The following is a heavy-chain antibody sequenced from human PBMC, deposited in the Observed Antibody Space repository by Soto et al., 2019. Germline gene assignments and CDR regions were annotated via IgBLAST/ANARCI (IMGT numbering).Heavy chain of an antibody. D-gene: IGHD4-17*01. CDR2: ISGSGGST. CDR1: GFTFSSYA. J-gene: IGHJ4*02. Sequence: TGGSLRLSCAASGFTFSSYAMSWVRQAPGKGLEWVSAISGSGGSTYYADSVKGRFTISRDNSKNTLYLQMNSLRAEDTAVYYCAKDPYDYGDSYFDYWGQGTLVTVSS. CDR3: AKDPYDYGDSYFDY. V-gene: IGHV3-23*01.